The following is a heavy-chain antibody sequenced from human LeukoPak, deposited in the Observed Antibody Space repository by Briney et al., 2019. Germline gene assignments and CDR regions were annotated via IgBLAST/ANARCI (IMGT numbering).Heavy chain of an antibody. CDR2: IYYAGST. D-gene: IGHD3-10*01. Sequence: SETLSLTCTVSGGSISSYYWSWLRQPPGKGLEWIGYIYYAGSTNYNPSLRSRVTVSVDTSKNQFSLKLSSVTAADTAVYFCARIFGFGGGYFDYWGQGTLVTVSS. J-gene: IGHJ4*02. CDR3: ARIFGFGGGYFDY. V-gene: IGHV4-59*01. CDR1: GGSISSYY.